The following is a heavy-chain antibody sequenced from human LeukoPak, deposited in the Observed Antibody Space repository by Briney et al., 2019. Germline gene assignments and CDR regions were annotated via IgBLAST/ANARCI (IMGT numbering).Heavy chain of an antibody. CDR2: ISAYNGNT. CDR1: GYTFTSYG. Sequence: WASVKVCCKASGYTFTSYGISWVRQAPGQGLEWTGWISAYNGNTNYAQKLQGRVTMTTDTSTSTAYMELRSLRSDDTAVYYCARSYSSSSDFDYWGQGTLVTVSS. J-gene: IGHJ4*02. CDR3: ARSYSSSSDFDY. D-gene: IGHD6-6*01. V-gene: IGHV1-18*01.